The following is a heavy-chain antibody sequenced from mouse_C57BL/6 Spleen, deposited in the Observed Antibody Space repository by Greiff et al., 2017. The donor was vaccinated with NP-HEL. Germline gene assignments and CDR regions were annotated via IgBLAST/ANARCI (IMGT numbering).Heavy chain of an antibody. D-gene: IGHD2-3*01. CDR3: ARSGDGYYDFDY. Sequence: VQLQQPGAELVKPGASVKLSCKASGYTFTSYWMHWVKQRPGQGLEWIGMIHPTSGSTNYNEKFKSKATLTVDKSSSTAYMQLSSLTSEDSAVYYCARSGDGYYDFDYWGQGTTLTVSS. J-gene: IGHJ2*01. CDR2: IHPTSGST. CDR1: GYTFTSYW. V-gene: IGHV1-64*01.